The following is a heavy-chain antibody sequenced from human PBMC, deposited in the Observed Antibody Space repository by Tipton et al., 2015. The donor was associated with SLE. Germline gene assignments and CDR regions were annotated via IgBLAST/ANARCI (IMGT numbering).Heavy chain of an antibody. D-gene: IGHD2-21*01. J-gene: IGHJ6*02. CDR2: IYYSGST. V-gene: IGHV4-59*11. CDR1: GGSISSHY. Sequence: TLSLTCTVSGGSISSHYWSWIRQPSGKGLEWIGYIYYSGSTNYNPSLKSRVTISVDTSKNQFSLKLSSVTAADTAVYYCARGVWAYCGGDCYSPYYYYGMDVWGQGTTVTVSS. CDR3: ARGVWAYCGGDCYSPYYYYGMDV.